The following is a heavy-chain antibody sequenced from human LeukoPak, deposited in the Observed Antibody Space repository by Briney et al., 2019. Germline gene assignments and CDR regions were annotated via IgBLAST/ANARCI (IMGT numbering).Heavy chain of an antibody. D-gene: IGHD1-1*01. CDR3: ARGIRTGYGY. V-gene: IGHV4-61*01. CDR2: VDYGGST. Sequence: SETLSLTCSVSGGSVSSGNYYWSWIRQPPGKGLEWIGYVDYGGSTSYNPSLRRRITISLDTSKNQFSLKVMYLTAADTAVYFCARGIRTGYGYWGQGTLVTVSS. CDR1: GGSVSSGNYY. J-gene: IGHJ4*02.